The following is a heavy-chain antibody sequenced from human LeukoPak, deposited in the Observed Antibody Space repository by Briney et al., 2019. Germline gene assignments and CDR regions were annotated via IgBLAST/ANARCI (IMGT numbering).Heavy chain of an antibody. CDR3: ARGPWTGLFRH. V-gene: IGHV3-30*02. Sequence: PGGSLRLSCVASGFPFSNYGMHWIRQAPGKGLEWVAFIRYDANSRYYADSVQGRFIISRDNSKNVLYLQMDSLRLDDTAVYYCARGPWTGLFRHWGQGTLATISS. D-gene: IGHD1-1*01. CDR1: GFPFSNYG. J-gene: IGHJ1*01. CDR2: IRYDANSR.